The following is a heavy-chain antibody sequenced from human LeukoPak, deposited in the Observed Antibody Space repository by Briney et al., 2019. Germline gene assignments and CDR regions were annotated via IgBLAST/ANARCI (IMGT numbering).Heavy chain of an antibody. CDR3: AELGITMIGGV. CDR1: VFTFDDYG. D-gene: IGHD3-10*02. CDR2: INWNGGST. J-gene: IGHJ6*04. V-gene: IGHV3-20*04. Sequence: GGSLRLSGAASVFTFDDYGMSWVRQAPGQGLGWVSGINWNGGSTGYADSVKGRFTISRDNAKNSLYLQMNSLRAEDTAVYYCAELGITMIGGVWGKGTTVTISS.